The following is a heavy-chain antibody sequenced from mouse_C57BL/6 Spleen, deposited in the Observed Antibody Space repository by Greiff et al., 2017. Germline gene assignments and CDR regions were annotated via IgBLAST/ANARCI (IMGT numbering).Heavy chain of an antibody. CDR1: GYTFTDYY. J-gene: IGHJ2*01. Sequence: VQLQQSGPELVKPGASVKISCKASGYTFTDYYMNWVKQSHGKSLEWIGDINPNNGGTSYNQKFKGKATLTVDKSSSTAYMELRSLTSEDSAVYYCARDDGSPDYWGQGTTLTVSS. V-gene: IGHV1-26*01. D-gene: IGHD1-1*01. CDR3: ARDDGSPDY. CDR2: INPNNGGT.